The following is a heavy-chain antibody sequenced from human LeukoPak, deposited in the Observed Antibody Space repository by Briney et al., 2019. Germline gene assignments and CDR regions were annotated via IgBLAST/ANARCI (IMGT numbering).Heavy chain of an antibody. J-gene: IGHJ4*02. D-gene: IGHD2-2*01. CDR3: AKAIVVVPAAPDY. Sequence: GGSLRLSCAASGFTFSSYAMSWVRQAPGKGLEWVSGISGSGDNTYYADSVKGRFTISRDNSKNTLYLHLNSLGAEDTAVYYCAKAIVVVPAAPDYWGQGTLVTVSS. CDR2: ISGSGDNT. CDR1: GFTFSSYA. V-gene: IGHV3-23*01.